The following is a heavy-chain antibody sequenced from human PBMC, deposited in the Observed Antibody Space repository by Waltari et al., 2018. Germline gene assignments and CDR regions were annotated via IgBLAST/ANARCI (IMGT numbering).Heavy chain of an antibody. J-gene: IGHJ3*02. Sequence: QVQLQQWGAGLLKPSETLSLTCAVYGGSFSGYYWSWIRQPPGKGLEWIGEIKHGGSTNYNPSLKSRVTISVDTSKNQFSLKLSSVTAADTAVYYCARGPKAGRYFDWSHDAFDIWGQGTMVTVSS. D-gene: IGHD3-9*01. CDR2: IKHGGST. V-gene: IGHV4-34*01. CDR3: ARGPKAGRYFDWSHDAFDI. CDR1: GGSFSGYY.